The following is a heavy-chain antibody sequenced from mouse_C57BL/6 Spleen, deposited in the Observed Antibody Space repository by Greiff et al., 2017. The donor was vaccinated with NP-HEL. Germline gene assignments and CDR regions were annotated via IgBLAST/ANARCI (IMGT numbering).Heavy chain of an antibody. J-gene: IGHJ4*01. D-gene: IGHD3-1*01. Sequence: EVQLQESGGDLVKPGGTLKLSCAASGFTFSSYGMSWVRQTPDKRLEWVATISSGGSYTYYPDSVKGRFTISRDNAKNTLYLQMSSLKSEDTAMYYCARARKMMDYWGQGTSVTVSS. CDR1: GFTFSSYG. CDR3: ARARKMMDY. V-gene: IGHV5-6*01. CDR2: ISSGGSYT.